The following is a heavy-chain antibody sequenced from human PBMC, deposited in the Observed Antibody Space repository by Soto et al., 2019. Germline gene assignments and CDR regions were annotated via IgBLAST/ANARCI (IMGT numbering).Heavy chain of an antibody. CDR3: TNMQRREVWEYHFDY. D-gene: IGHD1-26*01. CDR2: IYGGDNDP. V-gene: IGHV3-23*01. J-gene: IGHJ4*02. CDR1: GFTFSNFA. Sequence: EVQLLESGGGLVQSGGSLRLSCAASGFTFSNFAMSWVRQAPGKGLEWVSQIYGGDNDPSYEDSVKGRFTISRNNSKNTLYLQMNSLRAEDTAVYYCTNMQRREVWEYHFDYWGQGALVSVSS.